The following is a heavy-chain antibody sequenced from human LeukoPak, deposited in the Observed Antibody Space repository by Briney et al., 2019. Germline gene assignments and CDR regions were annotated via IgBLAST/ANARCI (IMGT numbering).Heavy chain of an antibody. CDR3: ARRRYYYDSSGLLVPSWFDP. D-gene: IGHD3-22*01. J-gene: IGHJ5*02. Sequence: SETLSLTCTVSGGSISSYYWSWIRQPPGKGLEWIGYIYYSGSTNYNPSLKSRVTISVDTSKNQFSLKLSSVTAADTAVYYCARRRYYYDSSGLLVPSWFDPWGQGTLVTVSS. V-gene: IGHV4-59*08. CDR2: IYYSGST. CDR1: GGSISSYY.